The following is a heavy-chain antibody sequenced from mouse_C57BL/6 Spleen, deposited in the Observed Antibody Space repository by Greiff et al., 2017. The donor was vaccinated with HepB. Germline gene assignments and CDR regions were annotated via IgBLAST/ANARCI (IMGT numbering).Heavy chain of an antibody. CDR3: ASWDDAWDFDV. V-gene: IGHV1-20*01. D-gene: IGHD4-1*01. CDR2: INPYNGDT. CDR1: GYSFTGYF. J-gene: IGHJ1*03. Sequence: VQLQQSGPELVKPGDSVKISCKASGYSFTGYFMNWVMQRHGKSLEWIGRINPYNGDTSYNEKFKGKATLTVDKSSSTAHMQLRSLTSEDSAVYYFASWDDAWDFDVWGTGTTVTVAS.